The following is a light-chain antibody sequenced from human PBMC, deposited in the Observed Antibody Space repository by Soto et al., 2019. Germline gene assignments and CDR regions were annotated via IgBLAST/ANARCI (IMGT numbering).Light chain of an antibody. J-gene: IGLJ1*01. CDR2: EVR. V-gene: IGLV2-14*01. CDR1: NRDVGSYNL. CDR3: GSYTSSSTPYV. Sequence: QSALTQPASVSGSPGQSITIACTGTNRDVGSYNLVSWYQQRPGEAPKLIISEVRNRPSGISYRFTGSKSGNTASLTISGLQAEDEADYYCGSYTSSSTPYVFGTGTKLTVL.